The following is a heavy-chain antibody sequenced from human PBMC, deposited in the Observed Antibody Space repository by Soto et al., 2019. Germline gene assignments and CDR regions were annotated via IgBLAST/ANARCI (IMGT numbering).Heavy chain of an antibody. CDR1: GGSISSSNW. J-gene: IGHJ5*02. D-gene: IGHD4-17*01. CDR2: IYHSGST. CDR3: ARVGAYGDHEGWFDP. Sequence: QVQLQESGPGLVKPSGTLSLTCAVSGGSISSSNWWSWVRQPPGKGLEWIGEIYHSGSTNYNPSLKRRVTIXXDXSXNQFSLKLSSVTAADTAVYYCARVGAYGDHEGWFDPWGQGTLVTVSS. V-gene: IGHV4-4*02.